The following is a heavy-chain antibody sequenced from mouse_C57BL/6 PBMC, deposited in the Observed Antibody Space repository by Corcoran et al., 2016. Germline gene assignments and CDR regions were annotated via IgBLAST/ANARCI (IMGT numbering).Heavy chain of an antibody. CDR1: GFNIKDYY. J-gene: IGHJ4*01. D-gene: IGHD1-1*01. Sequence: EVQLQQSGAELVRPGASVKLSCTASGFNIKDYYMHWVKQRPEQGLEWIGRIDPADGDTEYAPKFQGKATMTADTSSNTAYLQLSSLTSEDTAVYYCTTPRYYGSSSYYAMDYWGQGTSVTVSS. CDR2: IDPADGDT. CDR3: TTPRYYGSSSYYAMDY. V-gene: IGHV14-1*01.